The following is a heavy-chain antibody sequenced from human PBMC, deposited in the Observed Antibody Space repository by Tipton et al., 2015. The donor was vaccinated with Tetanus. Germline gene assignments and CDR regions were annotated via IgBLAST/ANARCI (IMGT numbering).Heavy chain of an antibody. Sequence: TLSLTCAVSGVSIRSSTYFWGWIRQPPGKALEWIGSIYYSGSTFYHPSLQSRATISVDTSKNQFSLRLSSVTAADTAVYFCARHPPPYYYGSGSYLDYWGQGTPVTVSS. J-gene: IGHJ4*02. D-gene: IGHD3-10*01. V-gene: IGHV4-39*01. CDR1: GVSIRSSTYF. CDR2: IYYSGST. CDR3: ARHPPPYYYGSGSYLDY.